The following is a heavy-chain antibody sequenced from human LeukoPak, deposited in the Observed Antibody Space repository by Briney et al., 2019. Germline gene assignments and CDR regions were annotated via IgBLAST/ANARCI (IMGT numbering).Heavy chain of an antibody. CDR2: INHSGST. CDR3: ARLSRIAAAYYYYMDV. Sequence: SETLSLTCTVSGGSISSSSYHWSWIPQPPGKGLEWIGEINHSGSTNYNPSLKSRVTISVDTSKNQFSLKLSSVTAADTAVYYCARLSRIAAAYYYYMDVWGKGTTVTISS. D-gene: IGHD6-13*01. V-gene: IGHV4-39*07. J-gene: IGHJ6*03. CDR1: GGSISSSSYH.